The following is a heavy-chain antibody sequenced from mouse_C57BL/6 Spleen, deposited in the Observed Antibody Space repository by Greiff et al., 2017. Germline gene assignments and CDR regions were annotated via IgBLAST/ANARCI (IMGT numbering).Heavy chain of an antibody. CDR2: IDPETGGT. Sequence: LVESGAELVRPGASVTLSCKASGYTFTDYEMHWVKQTPVHGLEWIGAIDPETGGTAYNQKFKGKAILTADKSSITADMELRSLTSEDSAVYYCTRGDLGDYWGQGTTLTVSS. D-gene: IGHD2-10*02. CDR3: TRGDLGDY. J-gene: IGHJ2*01. V-gene: IGHV1-15*01. CDR1: GYTFTDYE.